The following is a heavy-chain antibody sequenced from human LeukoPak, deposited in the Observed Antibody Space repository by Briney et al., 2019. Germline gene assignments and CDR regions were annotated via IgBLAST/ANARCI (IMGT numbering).Heavy chain of an antibody. J-gene: IGHJ4*02. Sequence: GGSLRLSWAASGFTFSSYAMSWVRQAPGKGLEWVSAISGSGGGTYYADSVKGRFTISRDNSKNTLYLQMNSLRAEDTAVYYCATDRGWRTSGYYLYYFEYWGQGTLVTYSS. CDR3: ATDRGWRTSGYYLYYFEY. CDR1: GFTFSSYA. CDR2: ISGSGGGT. D-gene: IGHD3-3*01. V-gene: IGHV3-23*01.